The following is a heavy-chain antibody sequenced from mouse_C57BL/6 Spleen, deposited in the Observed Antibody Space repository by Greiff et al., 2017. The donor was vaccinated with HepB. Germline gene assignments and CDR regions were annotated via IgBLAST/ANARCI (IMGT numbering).Heavy chain of an antibody. Sequence: QVQLQQPGAELVRPGTSVKLSCKASGYTFTSYWMHWVKQRPGQGLEWIGVIDPSDSYTNYNQKFKGKATLTVDTSSSTAYMQLSSLTSEDSAVYYCARGLYYEEDYFDYWGQGTTLTVSS. D-gene: IGHD2-4*01. CDR2: IDPSDSYT. CDR3: ARGLYYEEDYFDY. V-gene: IGHV1-59*01. CDR1: GYTFTSYW. J-gene: IGHJ2*01.